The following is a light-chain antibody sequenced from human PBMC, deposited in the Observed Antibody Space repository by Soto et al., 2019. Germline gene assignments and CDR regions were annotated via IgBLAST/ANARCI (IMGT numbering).Light chain of an antibody. CDR2: GAS. CDR3: PQYKNGWT. J-gene: IGKJ1*01. V-gene: IGKV3-15*01. Sequence: DIVLAQSPATLSLSPGASATLSCRASQSVRSNLAWSQQKPGQAPRLLIYGASTRATGIPAKFSGGGSGTEFTLPISSLQSEDFAIDYCPQYKNGWTFGQGTKVDIK. CDR1: QSVRSN.